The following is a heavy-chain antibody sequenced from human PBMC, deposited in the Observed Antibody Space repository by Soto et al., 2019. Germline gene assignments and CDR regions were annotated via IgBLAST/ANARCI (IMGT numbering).Heavy chain of an antibody. CDR2: INHSGST. CDR3: ARGMRAYCGGDCYPAYYYYYGVDV. CDR1: GGSFSGYY. Sequence: SETLSLTCAVYGGSFSGYYWSWIRQPPGKGLEWIGEINHSGSTNYNPSLKSRVTISVDTSKNKFSLKLSSVTAADKAVYYCARGMRAYCGGDCYPAYYYYYGVDVWGQGTKVTV. V-gene: IGHV4-34*01. J-gene: IGHJ6*02. D-gene: IGHD2-21*02.